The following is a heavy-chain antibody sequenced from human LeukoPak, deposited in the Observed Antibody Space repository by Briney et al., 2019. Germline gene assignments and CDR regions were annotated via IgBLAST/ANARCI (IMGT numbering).Heavy chain of an antibody. CDR2: ISYDGSNK. J-gene: IGHJ4*02. Sequence: GGSLRLSCAASGFTFSSYGMHWVSQAPGKGLEWVAVISYDGSNKYYADSVKGRFTISRDNSKNTLYLQMNSLRAEDTDVYYCAKDLDYYDVLGKIGYWGQGTLVTVSS. D-gene: IGHD3-22*01. CDR3: AKDLDYYDVLGKIGY. V-gene: IGHV3-30*18. CDR1: GFTFSSYG.